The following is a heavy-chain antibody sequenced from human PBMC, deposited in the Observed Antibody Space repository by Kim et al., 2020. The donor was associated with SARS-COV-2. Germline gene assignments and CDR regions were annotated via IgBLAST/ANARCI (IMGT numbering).Heavy chain of an antibody. D-gene: IGHD5-12*01. V-gene: IGHV4-59*01. J-gene: IGHJ4*02. Sequence: LTSRVTISVDTSKNQFSLKLSSVTAADTAVYYCARAADGYNFLSPYYFDYWGQGTLVTVSS. CDR3: ARAADGYNFLSPYYFDY.